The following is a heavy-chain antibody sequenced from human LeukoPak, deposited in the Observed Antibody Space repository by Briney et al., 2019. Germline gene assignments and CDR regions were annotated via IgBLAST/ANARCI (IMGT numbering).Heavy chain of an antibody. Sequence: SETLSLTCTVSGGSISSYYWSWIRPPPGKGLEWIAYLFYSGSADYNPSLESRVTISADTTKNHFSLKLRSVTAADTAVYYCASVAVIRGVTYFDYWGQGTLVTVSS. CDR1: GGSISSYY. V-gene: IGHV4-59*01. CDR3: ASVAVIRGVTYFDY. D-gene: IGHD3-10*01. J-gene: IGHJ4*02. CDR2: LFYSGSA.